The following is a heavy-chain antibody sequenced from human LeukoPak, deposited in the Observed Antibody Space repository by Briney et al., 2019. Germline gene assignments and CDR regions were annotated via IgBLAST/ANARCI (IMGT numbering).Heavy chain of an antibody. J-gene: IGHJ3*02. CDR3: AKTARIAVAGTDAFDI. V-gene: IGHV3-23*01. D-gene: IGHD6-19*01. Sequence: VKGRFTISRDNSKNTLYLQMNSLRAEDTAVYYCAKTARIAVAGTDAFDIWGQGTMATVSS.